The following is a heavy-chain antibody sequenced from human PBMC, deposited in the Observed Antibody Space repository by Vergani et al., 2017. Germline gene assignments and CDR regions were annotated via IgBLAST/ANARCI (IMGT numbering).Heavy chain of an antibody. J-gene: IGHJ4*02. CDR2: IIPIFGTA. D-gene: IGHD3-22*01. Sequence: QVQLVQSGAEVKKPGSSVKVSCKASGGTFSSYAISWVRQAPGQGLEWMGRIIPIFGTANYAQKFQGRVTITADESTSTAYMELSRLRSEYTAVYYCARDGALYYYDSSGYPYYFDYWGQGTLVTVSS. V-gene: IGHV1-69*18. CDR1: GGTFSSYA. CDR3: ARDGALYYYDSSGYPYYFDY.